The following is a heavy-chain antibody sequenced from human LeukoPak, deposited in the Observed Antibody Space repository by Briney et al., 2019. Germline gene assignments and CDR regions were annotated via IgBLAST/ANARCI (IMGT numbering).Heavy chain of an antibody. D-gene: IGHD5-18*01. V-gene: IGHV3-20*01. Sequence: PGGSLRLSCAASGFTFDDYGMSWVRQAPGKGLEWVSGINWNGGSTGYADSVKGRFTISRDNAKNSLYLPMNSLGAEDTALYHCARMSGYSYGQTYYYYGMDVWGQGTTVTVSS. J-gene: IGHJ6*02. CDR1: GFTFDDYG. CDR2: INWNGGST. CDR3: ARMSGYSYGQTYYYYGMDV.